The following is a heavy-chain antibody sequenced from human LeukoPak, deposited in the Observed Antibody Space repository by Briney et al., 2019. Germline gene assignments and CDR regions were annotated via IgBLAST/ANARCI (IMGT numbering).Heavy chain of an antibody. D-gene: IGHD3-16*01. CDR2: ISGSGGST. Sequence: GGSLRLSCAASGFTFDDYGMSWVRQAPGKGLEWVSAISGSGGSTYYADSVKGRFTISRDNSKNTLYLQMNSLRAEDTAVYYFAKVYDKPLVFNRVDPWGQGTLVTVSS. V-gene: IGHV3-23*01. CDR1: GFTFDDYG. J-gene: IGHJ5*02. CDR3: AKVYDKPLVFNRVDP.